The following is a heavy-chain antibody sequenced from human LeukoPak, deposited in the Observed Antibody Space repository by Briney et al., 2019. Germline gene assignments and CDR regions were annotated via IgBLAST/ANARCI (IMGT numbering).Heavy chain of an antibody. D-gene: IGHD2-8*01. Sequence: SETLSLTCSVSGGSISSGSYYWSWIRQPPGRGLEWIGYIYYSGSTNYNPSLKSRVTISGDTSKNQFSLKLSSVTAADTAVYYCARLPLYCINGVCYRPRDYNYHGMDVWGQGTTVTVSS. CDR1: GGSISSGSYY. V-gene: IGHV4-61*01. CDR2: IYYSGST. CDR3: ARLPLYCINGVCYRPRDYNYHGMDV. J-gene: IGHJ6*02.